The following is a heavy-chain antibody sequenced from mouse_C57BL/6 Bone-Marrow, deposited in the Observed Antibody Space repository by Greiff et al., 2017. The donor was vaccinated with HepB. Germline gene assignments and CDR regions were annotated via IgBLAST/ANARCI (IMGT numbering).Heavy chain of an antibody. CDR2: INPNNGGT. V-gene: IGHV1-18*01. D-gene: IGHD2-3*01. Sequence: VQLKQSGPELVKPGASVKIPCKASGYTFTDYNMDWVKQSHGKSLEWIGDINPNNGGTIYNQKFKGKATLTVDKSSSTAYMELRSLTSEDTAVYYCARDGYYGGYYAMDYWGQGTSVTVSS. CDR1: GYTFTDYN. J-gene: IGHJ4*01. CDR3: ARDGYYGGYYAMDY.